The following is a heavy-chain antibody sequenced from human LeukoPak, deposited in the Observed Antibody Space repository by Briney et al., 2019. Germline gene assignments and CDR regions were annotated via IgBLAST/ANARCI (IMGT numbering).Heavy chain of an antibody. Sequence: GGSLRLSCAASGFTFSIYSMNWVRRAPGKGLEWVSYISGSSNNMDYADSVKGRFTISRDNAKNSLCLQMNSLTAEDTAVYYCARDNDYALDIWGQGTMVTVSS. CDR2: ISGSSNNM. J-gene: IGHJ3*02. V-gene: IGHV3-48*01. CDR3: ARDNDYALDI. D-gene: IGHD3-3*01. CDR1: GFTFSIYS.